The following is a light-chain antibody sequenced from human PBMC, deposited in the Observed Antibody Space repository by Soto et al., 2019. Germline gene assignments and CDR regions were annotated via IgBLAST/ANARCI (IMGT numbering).Light chain of an antibody. CDR3: MQATQFPYT. V-gene: IGKV2-24*01. Sequence: DIVMTQTPLSSPVTLGQPASISCRSSQGLVHSDGNTYLSWLQQRPGQPPRLLIYEISNRFSGDPDRFSGSGAGTEFTLKISRVEAEDVGIYYCMQATQFPYTFGQGTKLEIK. CDR1: QGLVHSDGNTY. J-gene: IGKJ2*01. CDR2: EIS.